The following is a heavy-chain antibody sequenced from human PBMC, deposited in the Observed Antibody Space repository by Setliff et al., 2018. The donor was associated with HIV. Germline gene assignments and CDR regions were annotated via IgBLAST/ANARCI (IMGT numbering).Heavy chain of an antibody. J-gene: IGHJ4*02. V-gene: IGHV1-69-2*01. CDR2: IDPDRGDT. CDR3: AWGTQRPIDS. CDR1: GYIFPDYY. Sequence: ASVKVSCKVSGYIFPDYYIQWVRQAPGKGLEWMGLIDPDRGDTVYAEKFQGRVTITADRSIDTAYMRLNSLTSEGTAMYFCAWGTQRPIDSWGQGTLVTVSS. D-gene: IGHD3-16*01.